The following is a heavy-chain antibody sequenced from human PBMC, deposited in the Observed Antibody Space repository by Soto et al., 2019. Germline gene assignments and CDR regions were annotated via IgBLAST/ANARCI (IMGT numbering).Heavy chain of an antibody. J-gene: IGHJ4*02. Sequence: PGGSLRLSCAASGFTFDTYAMHWVRQAPGKGLEWVAVISYDGSNQFYAGSVKGRFTVSRDNSKNTLYLQMNSLRNDDTAVYYCTRGLLTDYFDYWGQRALVTVSS. CDR1: GFTFDTYA. V-gene: IGHV3-30-3*01. CDR2: ISYDGSNQ. CDR3: TRGLLTDYFDY.